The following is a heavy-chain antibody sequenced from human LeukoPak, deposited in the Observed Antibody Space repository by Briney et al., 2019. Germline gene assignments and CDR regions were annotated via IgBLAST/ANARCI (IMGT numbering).Heavy chain of an antibody. CDR3: AREVAVAGPGWFDP. V-gene: IGHV4-59*01. J-gene: IGHJ5*02. CDR1: GGSISSYY. Sequence: SETLSLTCTVSGGSISSYYWSWIRQPPGKGLGWIGYIYYSGSTNYNPSLKSRVTISVDTSKNQFSLKLSSVTAADTAVYYCAREVAVAGPGWFDPWGQGTLVTVSS. D-gene: IGHD6-19*01. CDR2: IYYSGST.